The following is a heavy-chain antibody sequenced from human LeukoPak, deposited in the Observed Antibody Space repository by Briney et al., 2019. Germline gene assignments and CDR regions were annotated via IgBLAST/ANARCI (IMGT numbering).Heavy chain of an antibody. D-gene: IGHD3/OR15-3a*01. CDR1: GFTFSGYD. J-gene: IGHJ4*02. CDR3: ARDQILG. CDR2: IGTAGDT. Sequence: AGGSLRLSCAASGFTFSGYDVHWVRQATGKGLEWVSAIGTAGDTYYPGSVKGRFTISRENAKNSLYLQMNSLRAGDTVVYYCARDQILGRGQGTLVTVSS. V-gene: IGHV3-13*04.